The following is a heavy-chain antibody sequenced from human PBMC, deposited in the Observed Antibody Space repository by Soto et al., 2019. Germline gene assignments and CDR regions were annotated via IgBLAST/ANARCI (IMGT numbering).Heavy chain of an antibody. Sequence: GESLKISCKASGYSFTTNWIGWVRQMPGKGLEWMGIIFPGDSDTRYSPSFQGQVTISADKSLRTAYLQWTSLKASDTALYYCATTSSFTIGFYYDGMDVWGQGTTVTVSS. CDR2: IFPGDSDT. CDR1: GYSFTTNW. CDR3: ATTSSFTIGFYYDGMDV. J-gene: IGHJ6*02. D-gene: IGHD1-1*01. V-gene: IGHV5-51*01.